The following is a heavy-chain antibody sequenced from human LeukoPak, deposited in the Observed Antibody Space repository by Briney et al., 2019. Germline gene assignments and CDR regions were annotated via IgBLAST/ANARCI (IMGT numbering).Heavy chain of an antibody. Sequence: GGSLRLSCAASGFTFTRYEMNWVRQAPGKGLEWVSHSSSSGSTIHYADSVKGRFTFSRDNAKNSLYLQMNSLRAEATAVYYCARGDRYDEFYFDYWGQGTLIPVSS. CDR2: SSSSGSTI. V-gene: IGHV3-48*03. CDR3: ARGDRYDEFYFDY. J-gene: IGHJ4*02. CDR1: GFTFTRYE. D-gene: IGHD5-24*01.